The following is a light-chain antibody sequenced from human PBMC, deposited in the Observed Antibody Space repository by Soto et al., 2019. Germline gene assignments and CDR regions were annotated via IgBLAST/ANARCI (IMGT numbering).Light chain of an antibody. J-gene: IGKJ2*01. Sequence: EIVLTQSPGTLSLSPGERATLSCRASQSVSSNYLAWYQQKPGQAPRLLIYDASSRGTDIPDRFSGSGSGTDFTLTISRLEPEDFAVYYCQQYGSSPPYTCGQGTKLEIK. CDR2: DAS. CDR3: QQYGSSPPYT. CDR1: QSVSSNY. V-gene: IGKV3-20*01.